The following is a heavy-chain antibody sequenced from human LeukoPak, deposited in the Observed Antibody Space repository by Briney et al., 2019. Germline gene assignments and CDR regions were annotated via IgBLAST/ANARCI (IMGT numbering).Heavy chain of an antibody. CDR3: ATNAGYGADAFDI. CDR1: GYTFTSYY. D-gene: IGHD4-17*01. J-gene: IGHJ3*02. Sequence: ASVKVSCKASGYTFTSYYMHWVRQAPGQGLEWMGIINPSGGSTSYAQKFQGRVTMTEDTSTDTAYMELSSLRSEDTAVYYCATNAGYGADAFDIWGQGTMVTVSS. V-gene: IGHV1-46*01. CDR2: INPSGGST.